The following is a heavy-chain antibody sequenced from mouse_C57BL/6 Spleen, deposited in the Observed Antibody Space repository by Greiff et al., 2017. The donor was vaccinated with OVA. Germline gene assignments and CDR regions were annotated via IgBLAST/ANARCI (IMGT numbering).Heavy chain of an antibody. D-gene: IGHD1-1*01. CDR3: ARGGYYGSTWYFDV. CDR2: IYPSDSET. J-gene: IGHJ1*03. Sequence: QVQLQQSGAELVRPGSSVKLSCKASGYTFTSYWMDWVKQRPGQGLEWIGNIYPSDSETHYNQKFKDKATLTVDKSSSTAYMQLSSLTSEDSAVYYCARGGYYGSTWYFDVWGTGTTVTVSS. CDR1: GYTFTSYW. V-gene: IGHV1-61*01.